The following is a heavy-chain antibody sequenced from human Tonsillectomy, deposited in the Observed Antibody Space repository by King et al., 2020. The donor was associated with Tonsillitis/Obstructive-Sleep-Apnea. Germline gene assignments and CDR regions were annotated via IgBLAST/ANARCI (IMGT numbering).Heavy chain of an antibody. CDR2: IYYSGGT. CDR3: ARQTDGSGIGGMDV. Sequence: QLQESGPGLVKPSETLSLTCTVSGGSISSSSYYWGWIRQPPGKGLEWIGSIYYSGGTYYNPSLKSRVTISVDTSKNQFSLKLSSVTAADTAVYYCARQTDGSGIGGMDVWGQGTTVTVSS. CDR1: GGSISSSSYY. V-gene: IGHV4-39*01. D-gene: IGHD3-10*01. J-gene: IGHJ6*02.